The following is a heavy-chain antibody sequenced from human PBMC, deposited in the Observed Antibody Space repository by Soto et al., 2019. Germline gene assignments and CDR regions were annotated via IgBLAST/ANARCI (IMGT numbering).Heavy chain of an antibody. V-gene: IGHV3-74*01. CDR2: INMDGSST. CDR3: ARGPRGLYHHDY. Sequence: GGSLRLSCVASGFTFSGDWMHWVRQAAGKGLVWVSRINMDGSSTNYADSVKGRFTISRDNAKNTLYLQMNSLRVDDTAVYYCARGPRGLYHHDYWGQGALVTVSS. J-gene: IGHJ4*02. CDR1: GFTFSGDW. D-gene: IGHD2-2*01.